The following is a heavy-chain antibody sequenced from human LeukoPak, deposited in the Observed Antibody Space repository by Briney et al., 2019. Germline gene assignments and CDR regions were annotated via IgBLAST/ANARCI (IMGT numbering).Heavy chain of an antibody. D-gene: IGHD1-26*01. J-gene: IGHJ5*02. Sequence: APVKVSCKASGYTFTGYYMHWVRQAPGQGLEWMGWINSNSGGTNYAQKFQGRVTMTRDTSISTVYMELSRLRSDDTAVYYCAREKMEGANWFDPWGQGTLVTVFS. CDR2: INSNSGGT. V-gene: IGHV1-2*02. CDR3: AREKMEGANWFDP. CDR1: GYTFTGYY.